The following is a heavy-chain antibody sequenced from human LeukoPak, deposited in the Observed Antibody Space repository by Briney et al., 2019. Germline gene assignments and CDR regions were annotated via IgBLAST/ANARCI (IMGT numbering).Heavy chain of an antibody. CDR1: GFTFSSYA. V-gene: IGHV3-23*01. J-gene: IGHJ5*02. CDR2: ISGSGGST. D-gene: IGHD3-16*01. CDR3: AKDLVPLRWTKIYTVPNWFDP. Sequence: GGSLRLSCAASGFTFSSYAMSWVRQAPGKGLEWVSAISGSGGSTYYADSVKGRFTISRDNSKNTLYLQMNSLRAEDTAVYYCAKDLVPLRWTKIYTVPNWFDPWGQGTLVTVSS.